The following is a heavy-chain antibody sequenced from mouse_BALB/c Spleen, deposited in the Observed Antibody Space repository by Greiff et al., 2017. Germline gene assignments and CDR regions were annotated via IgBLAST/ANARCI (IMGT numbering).Heavy chain of an antibody. CDR1: GFAFSSYD. CDR2: ISSGGGST. V-gene: IGHV5-12-1*01. D-gene: IGHD1-1*01. CDR3: ARHGGNYYGSLGDY. J-gene: IGHJ4*01. Sequence: EVQRVESGGGLVKPGGSLKLSCAASGFAFSSYDMSWVRQTPEKRLEWVAYISSGGGSTYYPDTVKGRFTISRDNAKNTLYLQMSSLKSEDTAMYYCARHGGNYYGSLGDYWGQGTSVTVSS.